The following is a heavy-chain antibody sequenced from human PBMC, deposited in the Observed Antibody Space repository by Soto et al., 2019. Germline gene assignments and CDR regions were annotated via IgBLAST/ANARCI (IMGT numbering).Heavy chain of an antibody. CDR3: ARLVLPTPESAYFAD. J-gene: IGHJ4*02. CDR2: IYPGDSDI. D-gene: IGHD1-1*01. V-gene: IGHV5-51*01. Sequence: PGESLKIFCKTSWYRFTSYFIGWGRQMPGKGLEWVGIIYPGDSDIRYSPSFQGKVTISADKSIRTAYLQWSSLKTSDTAMYYCARLVLPTPESAYFADWGQGTLVPVSS. CDR1: WYRFTSYF.